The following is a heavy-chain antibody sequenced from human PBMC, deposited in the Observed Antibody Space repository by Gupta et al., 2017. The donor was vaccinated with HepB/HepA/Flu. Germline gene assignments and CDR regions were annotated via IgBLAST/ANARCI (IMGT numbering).Heavy chain of an antibody. CDR3: ARLVGDRRYYFDY. CDR1: EFTFSNYA. V-gene: IGHV3-23*01. D-gene: IGHD6-19*01. Sequence: LLESGGGLVQPGGSLRLSCAASEFTFSNYAMTWVRQAPGKGLEWVSAISGGGDNTYYADSVKGRFTISRDNSKNTLYLQMSSLRAEDMAVYYCARLVGDRRYYFDYWGQGTLVTVSS. J-gene: IGHJ4*02. CDR2: ISGGGDNT.